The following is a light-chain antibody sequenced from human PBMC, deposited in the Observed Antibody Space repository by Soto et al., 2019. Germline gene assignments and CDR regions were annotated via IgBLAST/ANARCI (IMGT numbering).Light chain of an antibody. J-gene: IGLJ1*01. CDR1: SSNIGSNT. V-gene: IGLV1-44*01. CDR2: SNN. CDR3: AAWDDSLNGPLYV. Sequence: QSVLTQPPSASGTPGQRVTISCSGSSSNIGSNTVNWYQQLPGTAPKLLIYSNNQRPSGVPDRFSGSKSGTSASLAISGLQSEDEADYYCAAWDDSLNGPLYVFGTGTQLTV.